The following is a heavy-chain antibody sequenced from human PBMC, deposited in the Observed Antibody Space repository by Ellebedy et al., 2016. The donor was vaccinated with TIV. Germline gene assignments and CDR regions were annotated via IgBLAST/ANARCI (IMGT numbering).Heavy chain of an antibody. J-gene: IGHJ4*02. V-gene: IGHV3-23*01. CDR1: GFTFSHYA. Sequence: GESLKISCAASGFTFSHYAMSWVRQAPGKGLEWVSAISGSGGNTYYADSVKGRFTISRDSSKTTLYLQMNSLRVEDTAVYYCAKEGNYYGSGAFTYYCDFWGQGALVTVSS. CDR2: ISGSGGNT. D-gene: IGHD3-10*01. CDR3: AKEGNYYGSGAFTYYCDF.